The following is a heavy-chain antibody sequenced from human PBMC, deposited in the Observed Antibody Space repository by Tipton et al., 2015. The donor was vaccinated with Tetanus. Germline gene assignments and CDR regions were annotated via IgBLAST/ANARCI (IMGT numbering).Heavy chain of an antibody. CDR2: ISWNSGSI. V-gene: IGHV3-9*01. Sequence: SLRLSCAASGFTFDDYAMHWVRQAPGKGLEWVSGISWNSGSIGYADSVKGRFTISRDNAKNSLYLQMNSLRAEDTALYYCAKDNYDSSGYSPTFDYWGQGTLVTVSS. J-gene: IGHJ4*02. CDR3: AKDNYDSSGYSPTFDY. D-gene: IGHD3-22*01. CDR1: GFTFDDYA.